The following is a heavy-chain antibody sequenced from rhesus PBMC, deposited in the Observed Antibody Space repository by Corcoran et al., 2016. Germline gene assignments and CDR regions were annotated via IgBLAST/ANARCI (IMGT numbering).Heavy chain of an antibody. D-gene: IGHD4-29*01. CDR2: ISYDGRKK. Sequence: EVQLVESGGGLVQPGGSLRLSCAASGFTFSSYGMHWVRQVPGKGLEWVAVISYDGRKKYYADSVKDRFTNTRDNSKTMLYLQMNNLKLEDTAVYYCASGGYGSSHYYYFDLWGPGTPITIPS. V-gene: IGHV3-54*02. J-gene: IGHJ2*01. CDR3: ASGGYGSSHYYYFDL. CDR1: GFTFSSYG.